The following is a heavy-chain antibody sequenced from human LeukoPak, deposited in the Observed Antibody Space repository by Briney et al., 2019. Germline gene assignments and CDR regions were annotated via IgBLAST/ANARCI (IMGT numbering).Heavy chain of an antibody. CDR1: GFTFSSYW. CDR3: ARVVGSSSWYLNAFDI. Sequence: GGSLRLSCAASGFTFSSYWMSWVRQAPGKGLEWVANIKQDGSEKYYADSVKGRFTISRDNSKNTLYLQMNSLRAEDTAVYYCARVVGSSSWYLNAFDIWGQGTMVTVSS. V-gene: IGHV3-7*01. J-gene: IGHJ3*02. CDR2: IKQDGSEK. D-gene: IGHD6-13*01.